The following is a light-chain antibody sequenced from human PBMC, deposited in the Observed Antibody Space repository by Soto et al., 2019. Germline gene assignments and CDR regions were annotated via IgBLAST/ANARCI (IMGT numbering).Light chain of an antibody. Sequence: SALTKPASAYGSPGQSVTISCPGTSSDVGGYNYVSWYQHHPGKAPKLIIYEVYKRPSGVPDRFSGSKSGNTAALTVSGLQAEDEADYYCSSYVGTNSYVFGTGTKVTV. CDR2: EVY. J-gene: IGLJ1*01. CDR1: SSDVGGYNY. V-gene: IGLV2-8*01. CDR3: SSYVGTNSYV.